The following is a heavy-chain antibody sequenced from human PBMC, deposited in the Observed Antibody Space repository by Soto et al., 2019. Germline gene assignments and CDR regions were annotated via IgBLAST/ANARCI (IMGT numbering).Heavy chain of an antibody. J-gene: IGHJ4*02. CDR1: GFTFNIYT. Sequence: GGSLRLSCAASGFTFNIYTMSWVRQAPGKGLEWVSSISGSVISTYYADSVKGRFTISRDNSKNTLYLQMNGLRAEDTAVYYCAKAFDYYGSGSYYVYWGRGTLVTVSS. CDR2: ISGSVIST. V-gene: IGHV3-23*01. D-gene: IGHD3-10*01. CDR3: AKAFDYYGSGSYYVY.